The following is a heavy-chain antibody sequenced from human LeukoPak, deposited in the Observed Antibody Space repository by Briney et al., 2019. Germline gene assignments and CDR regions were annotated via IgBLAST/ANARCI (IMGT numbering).Heavy chain of an antibody. CDR1: GYTFTDYY. Sequence: APVKGSCKVSGYTFTDYYMHWVQQAPGKGLEWMGLVDPEDGETIYAEKLQGRVTITADTSTDTAYMELSSLRSEDTAVYYCANSGSRDDRSFGVYWGQGTLVTVSS. CDR2: VDPEDGET. D-gene: IGHD3-22*01. V-gene: IGHV1-69-2*01. CDR3: ANSGSRDDRSFGVY. J-gene: IGHJ4*02.